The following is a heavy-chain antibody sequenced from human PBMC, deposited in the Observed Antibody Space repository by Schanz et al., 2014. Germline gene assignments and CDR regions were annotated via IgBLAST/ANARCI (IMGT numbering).Heavy chain of an antibody. D-gene: IGHD6-19*01. J-gene: IGHJ4*02. V-gene: IGHV3-20*04. CDR3: ARDLISSGWYG. CDR2: INWNGGST. CDR1: GFTFSDYY. Sequence: EVQLLESGGGLVQPGGSLRLSCAASGFTFSDYYMSWVRQAPGKGLEWVSGINWNGGSTGYADSVKGRFTISGDNAKNSLYLQMNSLRVEDTAVYYCARDLISSGWYGWGQGTLVTVSS.